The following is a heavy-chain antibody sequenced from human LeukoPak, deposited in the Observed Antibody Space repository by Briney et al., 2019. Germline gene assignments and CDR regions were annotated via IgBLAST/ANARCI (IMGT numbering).Heavy chain of an antibody. CDR2: IGTAGDT. Sequence: GGSLRLSCAASGFTFSSYDVHWVRQATGKGLEWVSAIGTAGDTYYPGSVKGRFTISRENAKNSLYLQMNSLRAGDTAVYYCARGSRPYYYYGMDVWGQGTTVTVSS. CDR3: ARGSRPYYYYGMDV. CDR1: GFTFSSYD. J-gene: IGHJ6*02. V-gene: IGHV3-13*01.